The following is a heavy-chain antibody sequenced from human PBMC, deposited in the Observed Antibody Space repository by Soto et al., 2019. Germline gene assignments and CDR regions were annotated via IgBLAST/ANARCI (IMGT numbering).Heavy chain of an antibody. CDR2: IYWDDDQ. CDR3: AHKRDVSRGFKY. J-gene: IGHJ4*02. Sequence: QITLKESGPTLVKPTQNLTLTCTFSGFSFSINGVAVGWIRQPPGQALEWLALIYWDDDQRYNPSLKNRLTISKDTSRNQVVLTMTNMDPVDTATYYCAHKRDVSRGFKYWGQGTLVTVSS. D-gene: IGHD3-10*01. CDR1: GFSFSINGVA. V-gene: IGHV2-5*02.